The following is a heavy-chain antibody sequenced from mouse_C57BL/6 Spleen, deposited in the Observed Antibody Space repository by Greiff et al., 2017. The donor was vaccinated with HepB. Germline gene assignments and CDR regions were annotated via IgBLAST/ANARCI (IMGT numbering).Heavy chain of an antibody. CDR1: GYTFTGYW. D-gene: IGHD1-1*01. J-gene: IGHJ2*01. CDR3: ARFYYYGSSYSYYFDY. CDR2: ILPGSGST. V-gene: IGHV1-9*01. Sequence: QVQLKQSGAELMKPGASVKLSCKATGYTFTGYWIEWVKQRPGHGLEWIGEILPGSGSTNYNEKFKGKATFTADTSSNTAYMQLSSLTTEDSAIYYCARFYYYGSSYSYYFDYWGQGTTLTVSS.